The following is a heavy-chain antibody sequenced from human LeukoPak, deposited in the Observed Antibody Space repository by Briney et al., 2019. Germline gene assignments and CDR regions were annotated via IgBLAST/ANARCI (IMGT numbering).Heavy chain of an antibody. Sequence: GASVKVSCKASGYTFTSYGISWVRQAPGQGLEWMGWISAYNGNTNYAQKLQGRVTMTTDTSTSTAYMELRSLRSDDTAVYYCARDVTSGSYYKGYFQHWGQGTLVTVSS. V-gene: IGHV1-18*04. D-gene: IGHD3-10*01. CDR1: GYTFTSYG. CDR3: ARDVTSGSYYKGYFQH. CDR2: ISAYNGNT. J-gene: IGHJ1*01.